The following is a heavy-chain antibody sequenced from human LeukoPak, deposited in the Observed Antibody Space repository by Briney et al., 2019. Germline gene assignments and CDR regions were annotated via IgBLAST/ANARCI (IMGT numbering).Heavy chain of an antibody. CDR1: GGSFSGYY. CDR2: ISYDGSNK. D-gene: IGHD1-26*01. CDR3: AKDKGESGYFDY. Sequence: LSRTCAVYGGSFSGYYWSWIRQAPGKGLEWVAVISYDGSNKYYADSVKGRFAVSRDNSKNTLYLQMNSLRAEDTAVYYCAKDKGESGYFDYWGQGTLVTVSS. J-gene: IGHJ4*02. V-gene: IGHV3-30*18.